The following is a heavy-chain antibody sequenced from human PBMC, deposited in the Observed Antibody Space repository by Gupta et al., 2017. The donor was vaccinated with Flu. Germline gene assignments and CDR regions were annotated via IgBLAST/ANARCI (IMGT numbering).Heavy chain of an antibody. J-gene: IGHJ6*02. Sequence: EVQLVESGGGLVKPGGSLRRSCAASGFSFSSYSMNWFRQAPGKGLEWVSSISSNNNIYYADSVKGRFSISRDNAKNSLFMQLNSLRVEDTAVYYCARARTTIFGVVIIMGGMDVWGQGTTVTVSS. D-gene: IGHD3-3*01. CDR1: GFSFSSYS. V-gene: IGHV3-21*01. CDR2: ISSNNNI. CDR3: ARARTTIFGVVIIMGGMDV.